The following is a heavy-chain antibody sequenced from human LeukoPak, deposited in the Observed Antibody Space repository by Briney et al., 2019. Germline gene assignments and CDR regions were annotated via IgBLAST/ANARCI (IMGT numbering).Heavy chain of an antibody. V-gene: IGHV3-23*01. CDR3: VRIRNGGSYEY. CDR2: ISGSGGST. D-gene: IGHD4-23*01. CDR1: GFTFSSYA. J-gene: IGHJ4*02. Sequence: PGGSLRLSCAASGFTFSSYAMSWVRQAPGKGLEWVSAISGSGGSTYHADSVKGRFTISRDNSKNTVFLQMNSLRAEDTAIYYCVRIRNGGSYEYWGQGTLVIVSS.